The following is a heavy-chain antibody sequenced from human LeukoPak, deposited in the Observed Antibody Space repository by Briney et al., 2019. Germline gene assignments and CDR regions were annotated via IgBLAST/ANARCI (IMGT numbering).Heavy chain of an antibody. CDR3: ARDGLGFDTSGFSR. D-gene: IGHD3-3*01. CDR1: GGSISSISYY. J-gene: IGHJ4*02. CDR2: IYHSGST. V-gene: IGHV4-39*07. Sequence: SETLSLTCTVSGGSISSISYYWGWIRQAPGKGLEWIATIYHSGSTYYNPSLQSRVTISLDTSKNQFSLKLRSLTAADTAVYFCARDGLGFDTSGFSRWGQRTLVTVSS.